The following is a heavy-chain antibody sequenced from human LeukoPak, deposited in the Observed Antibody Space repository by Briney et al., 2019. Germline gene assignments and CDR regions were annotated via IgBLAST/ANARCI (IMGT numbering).Heavy chain of an antibody. J-gene: IGHJ4*02. D-gene: IGHD1-7*01. CDR2: IYRGGTT. CDR1: GFTVTSTY. Sequence: GGSLRLSCAASGFTVTSTYMSWVRQAPGKGLEWVSLIYRGGTTYYADSVKGRFTFSRDISNNSLYLQMNSLRAEDTAVYYCAGGSLYNWNYGFDYWGQGTLVTVSS. V-gene: IGHV3-66*01. CDR3: AGGSLYNWNYGFDY.